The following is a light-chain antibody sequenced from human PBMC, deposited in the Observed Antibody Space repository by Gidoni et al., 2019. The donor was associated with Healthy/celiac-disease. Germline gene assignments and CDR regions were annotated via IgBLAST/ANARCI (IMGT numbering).Light chain of an antibody. Sequence: IVITKARGTLSLSPGERATLSCRASQSVSNSYLAWYQQNTGQSPRLLIYGASSRATGIPDRFSVRGSGTDFTLTISRLEPEDFAVYYCQQYGSSPLTFGGXTKVEIK. CDR1: QSVSNSY. CDR3: QQYGSSPLT. CDR2: GAS. J-gene: IGKJ4*01. V-gene: IGKV3-20*01.